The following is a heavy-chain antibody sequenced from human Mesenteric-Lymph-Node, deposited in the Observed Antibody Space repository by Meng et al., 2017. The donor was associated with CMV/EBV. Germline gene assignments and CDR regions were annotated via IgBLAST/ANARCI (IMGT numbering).Heavy chain of an antibody. D-gene: IGHD1-26*01. CDR2: INSGGST. Sequence: GGSLRLSCAASGFTVSGNYMTWVRQAPGKGLECVSVINSGGSTYYADSVKGRFTISRDNSKNTLYLQMNSLRAEDTAVYYCAKVGAHRDWFDPWGQGTLVTVSS. V-gene: IGHV3-53*01. CDR3: AKVGAHRDWFDP. CDR1: GFTVSGNY. J-gene: IGHJ5*02.